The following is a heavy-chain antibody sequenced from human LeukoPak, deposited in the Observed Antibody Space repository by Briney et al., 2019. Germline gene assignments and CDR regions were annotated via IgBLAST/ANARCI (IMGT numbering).Heavy chain of an antibody. D-gene: IGHD6-19*01. Sequence: ASQTLSLTCTVSGDSISGGGYYWNWLRQHPGKGLEWIGYIYYSGSTYYNPSLKSRVTISVDTSKNQFSLKLSSVTAADTAVYYCARVKPGIAVAGPFDYWGQGTLVTVTS. CDR1: GDSISGGGYY. V-gene: IGHV4-31*03. CDR3: ARVKPGIAVAGPFDY. CDR2: IYYSGST. J-gene: IGHJ4*02.